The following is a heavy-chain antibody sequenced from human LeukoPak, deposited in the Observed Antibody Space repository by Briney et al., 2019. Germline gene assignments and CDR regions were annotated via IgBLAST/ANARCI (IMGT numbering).Heavy chain of an antibody. D-gene: IGHD3-3*01. V-gene: IGHV3-74*01. Sequence: PGGSLRLSCAASGFTFSSYWMHWVRQAPGKGLVWVSRINSDGSSTSYADSVKGRFTISRDNAKNTLYLQMDSLRAEDTAVYYCARDQFGGAHDYWGQGTLVTVSS. CDR3: ARDQFGGAHDY. CDR2: INSDGSST. CDR1: GFTFSSYW. J-gene: IGHJ4*02.